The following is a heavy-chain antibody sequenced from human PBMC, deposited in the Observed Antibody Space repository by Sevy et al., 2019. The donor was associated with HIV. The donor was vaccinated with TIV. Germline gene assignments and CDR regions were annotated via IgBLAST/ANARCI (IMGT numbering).Heavy chain of an antibody. V-gene: IGHV3-66*01. J-gene: IGHJ4*02. CDR3: AGDQLSY. CDR1: GFTVGGNR. CDR2: ISRGGTT. D-gene: IGHD2-2*01. Sequence: GGSLRLSCAASGFTVGGNRMTWVRQAPGKGLEWVSFISRGGTTYYADSVKGRFTISRDNPKNTLYLQMNRLRTEDTAVYYCAGDQLSYWGQGTLVTVSS.